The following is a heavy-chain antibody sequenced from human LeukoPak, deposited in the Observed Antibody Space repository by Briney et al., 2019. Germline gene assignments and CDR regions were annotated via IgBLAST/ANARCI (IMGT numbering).Heavy chain of an antibody. J-gene: IGHJ5*02. Sequence: GGSLRLSCAASGFTFSSYGMHWVRQAPGKGLEWVAVIWYDGSNKYYADSVKGRLTISRDNAKNSLYLQMNSLRAEDTAVYYCAREVSSTPNGDWFDPWGQGTLVTVSS. CDR3: AREVSSTPNGDWFDP. CDR1: GFTFSSYG. CDR2: IWYDGSNK. V-gene: IGHV3-33*01. D-gene: IGHD6-13*01.